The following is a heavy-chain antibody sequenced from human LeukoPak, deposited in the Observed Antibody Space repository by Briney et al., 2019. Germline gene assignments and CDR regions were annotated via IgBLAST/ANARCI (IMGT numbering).Heavy chain of an antibody. CDR2: ISSNGATT. Sequence: GGSLRLSCSASGFTFSSYAMHWVRQAPGKGLEYVSAISSNGATTYYADSVKGRFTISRDNSKNTLYFQKSSLRPEDTAVYYCVKIVMAGGYFDYWGQGTLVTVSS. CDR1: GFTFSSYA. V-gene: IGHV3-64*05. CDR3: VKIVMAGGYFDY. D-gene: IGHD3-16*01. J-gene: IGHJ4*02.